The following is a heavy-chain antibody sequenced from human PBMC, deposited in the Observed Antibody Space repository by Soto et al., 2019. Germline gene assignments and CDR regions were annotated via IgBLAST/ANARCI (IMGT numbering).Heavy chain of an antibody. CDR2: IHYTWAT. V-gene: IGHV4-30-4*01. J-gene: IGHJ5*01. CDR3: ARARYRYCGQGFAYTLYDSDS. Sequence: QVQLQESGPGLMKPSQTLSLTCTVSGDSVSSGHQFWTWIRQPPGKGLEWIGFIHYTWATYNNPTLTSLVSISVDRSRNRFSLDLQSLTAAATSMYSCARARYRYCGQGFAYTLYDSDSWGQGILVSVSS. CDR1: GDSVSSGHQF. D-gene: IGHD2-15*01.